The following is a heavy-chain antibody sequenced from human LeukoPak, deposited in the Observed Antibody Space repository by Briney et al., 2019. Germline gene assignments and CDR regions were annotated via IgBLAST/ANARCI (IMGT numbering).Heavy chain of an antibody. Sequence: PGGSLRLSSAASGFTFSSYAMHWVRQVPGKGLEYVSAISSNGGSTYYANSVKGRFTISRDNSKNTLYLQMGSLRAEDMAVYYCARAMSYYDILTGFDYWGQGTLVTVSS. CDR3: ARAMSYYDILTGFDY. CDR2: ISSNGGST. CDR1: GFTFSSYA. V-gene: IGHV3-64*01. J-gene: IGHJ4*02. D-gene: IGHD3-9*01.